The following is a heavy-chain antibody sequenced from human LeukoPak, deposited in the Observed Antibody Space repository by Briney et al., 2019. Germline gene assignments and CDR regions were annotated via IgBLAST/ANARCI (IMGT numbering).Heavy chain of an antibody. CDR1: GFTFSSYS. Sequence: SGGSLRLSCAASGFTFSSYSMNWVRQAPGKGLEWVSYISSSSSTIYYADSVKGRFTISRDNAKNSLYLQMNSLRAEDTAVYYCARDSGLVVAAHYYYYYMDVWGKGTTVTVSS. CDR3: ARDSGLVVAAHYYYYYMDV. V-gene: IGHV3-48*01. J-gene: IGHJ6*03. D-gene: IGHD2-15*01. CDR2: ISSSSSTI.